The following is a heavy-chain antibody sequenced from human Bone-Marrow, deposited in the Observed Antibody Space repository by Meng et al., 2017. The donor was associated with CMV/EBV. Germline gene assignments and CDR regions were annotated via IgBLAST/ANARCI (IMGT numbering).Heavy chain of an antibody. CDR1: GYTFTGYY. CDR2: IIPILGIA. D-gene: IGHD3-22*01. J-gene: IGHJ4*02. Sequence: SGYTFTGYYMHWVRQAPGQGLEWMGRIIPILGIANYAQKFQGRVTITADKSTSTAYMELSSLRSEDTAVYYCARDAYYDSSGYYLGYWGQGTLVTVSS. CDR3: ARDAYYDSSGYYLGY. V-gene: IGHV1-69*04.